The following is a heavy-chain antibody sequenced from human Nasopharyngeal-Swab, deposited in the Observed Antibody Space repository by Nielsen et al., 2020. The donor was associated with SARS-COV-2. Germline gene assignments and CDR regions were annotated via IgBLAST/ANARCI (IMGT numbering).Heavy chain of an antibody. D-gene: IGHD6-13*01. CDR3: AGDRIAAAGDAFDI. CDR1: GFTFSSYG. CDR2: IWYDGSNK. V-gene: IGHV3-33*01. J-gene: IGHJ3*02. Sequence: GGSLRLSCEASGFTFSSYGMHWVRQAPGKGLEWVAVIWYDGSNKYYADSVKGRFTISRDNSKNTLYLQMNSLRAEDTAVYYCAGDRIAAAGDAFDIWGQGTMVTVSS.